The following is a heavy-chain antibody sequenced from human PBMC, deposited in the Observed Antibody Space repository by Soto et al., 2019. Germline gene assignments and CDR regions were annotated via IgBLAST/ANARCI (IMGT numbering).Heavy chain of an antibody. V-gene: IGHV3-30*18. D-gene: IGHD5-18*01. CDR3: AKDKGPYSYGPYGMDV. Sequence: QVQLVESGGGVVQPGRSLRLSCAASGFTFSSYGMHWVRQASGKGLEWVAVISYDGSNKYYADSVKGRFTISRDNSKNTLYLQMNSLRAEDTAVYYCAKDKGPYSYGPYGMDVWGQGTTVTVSS. J-gene: IGHJ6*02. CDR1: GFTFSSYG. CDR2: ISYDGSNK.